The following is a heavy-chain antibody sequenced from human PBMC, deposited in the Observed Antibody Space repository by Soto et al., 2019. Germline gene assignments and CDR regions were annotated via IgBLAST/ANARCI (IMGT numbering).Heavy chain of an antibody. D-gene: IGHD4-17*01. CDR3: ARSTVTFDY. J-gene: IGHJ4*02. Sequence: PSETLSLTCTVSGGSISSYYWSWIRQPPGKGLEWIGYIYYSGSTNYNPSLKSRVTISVDTSKNQFSLKLSSVTAADTAVYYCARSTVTFDYCGQGTLVTVSS. CDR1: GGSISSYY. V-gene: IGHV4-59*01. CDR2: IYYSGST.